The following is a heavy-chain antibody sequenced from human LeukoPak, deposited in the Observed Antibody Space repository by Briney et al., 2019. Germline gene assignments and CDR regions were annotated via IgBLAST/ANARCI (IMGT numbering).Heavy chain of an antibody. V-gene: IGHV4-59*01. Sequence: SETLSLTCTVSGGSISSYYWSRIRQPPGKGLEWIGYIYYTGSTKYNPSLKSRVTISVDTSKNQFYLNLSSVTAADTAIYYCARDLGRSSNWSKYSWFDPWGQGTLVTVSS. CDR3: ARDLGRSSNWSKYSWFDP. J-gene: IGHJ5*02. CDR2: IYYTGST. CDR1: GGSISSYY. D-gene: IGHD6-13*01.